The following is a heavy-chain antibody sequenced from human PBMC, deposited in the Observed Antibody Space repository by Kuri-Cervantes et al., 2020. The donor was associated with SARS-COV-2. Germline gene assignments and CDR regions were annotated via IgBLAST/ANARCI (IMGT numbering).Heavy chain of an antibody. D-gene: IGHD3-16*02. V-gene: IGHV4-34*01. CDR1: GGSFSGYY. CDR3: ARHEVLITFGGVIVSYFDY. J-gene: IGHJ4*02. CDR2: IYYSGST. Sequence: ESLKISCAVYGGSFSGYYWSWIRQTPGKGLEWIGSIYYSGSTYYNPSLKSRVTISVDTSKNQFSLKLSSVTAAVTAVYYCARHEVLITFGGVIVSYFDYWGQGTLVTVSS.